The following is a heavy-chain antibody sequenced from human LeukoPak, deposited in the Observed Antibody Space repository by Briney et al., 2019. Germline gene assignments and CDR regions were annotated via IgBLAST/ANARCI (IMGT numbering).Heavy chain of an antibody. D-gene: IGHD4-23*01. Sequence: ASVKVSCKASGYTFTSYGISWVRQAPGQGLEWMGWISAYNGNTNYAQKLQGRVTMTTDTSTSTAYMELRSLRSDDTAVYYCARRPHNDHGGNPLAFDSWGQGTLVTVSS. J-gene: IGHJ4*02. V-gene: IGHV1-18*01. CDR3: ARRPHNDHGGNPLAFDS. CDR1: GYTFTSYG. CDR2: ISAYNGNT.